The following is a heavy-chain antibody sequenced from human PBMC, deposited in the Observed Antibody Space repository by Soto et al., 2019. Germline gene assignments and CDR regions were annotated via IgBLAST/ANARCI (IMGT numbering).Heavy chain of an antibody. Sequence: PSETLSLTCTVSGGSISSYYWSWIRQPPWKGLEWIGYIYYSGSTNYNPSLKSRVTISVDTSKNQFSLKLSSVTAADTAVYYCARDLRWSGQTYYMDVWGKGTTVTVSS. V-gene: IGHV4-59*01. J-gene: IGHJ6*03. CDR2: IYYSGST. CDR3: ARDLRWSGQTYYMDV. CDR1: GGSISSYY. D-gene: IGHD3-3*01.